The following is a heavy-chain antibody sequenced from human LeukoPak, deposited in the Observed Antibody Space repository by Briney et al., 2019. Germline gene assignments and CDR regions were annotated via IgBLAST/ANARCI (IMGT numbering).Heavy chain of an antibody. CDR2: IYNSGST. D-gene: IGHD3-3*01. V-gene: IGHV4-38-2*02. Sequence: SETLSLTCTVSGYSISSGYYWGWIRQSPGKGLEWIGSIYNSGSTYYNPSLKSRVTISIDTSKNQFSLKLSSVTAADTAVYYCARRYDFWSGYPPPLDYWGQGTLVTVSS. J-gene: IGHJ4*02. CDR1: GYSISSGYY. CDR3: ARRYDFWSGYPPPLDY.